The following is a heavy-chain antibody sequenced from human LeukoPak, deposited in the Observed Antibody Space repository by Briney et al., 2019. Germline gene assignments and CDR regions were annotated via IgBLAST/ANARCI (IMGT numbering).Heavy chain of an antibody. V-gene: IGHV4-39*07. J-gene: IGHJ4*02. Sequence: SETLSLTCTVSGGSVNSGTYYWGWIRQPPGKGLEWIASINYSGHTFYNPSLKSRVTISVDRSKNQFSLKLSSVTAADTAVYYCDRADSSSWSFDYWGQGTLVTVSS. CDR3: DRADSSSWSFDY. D-gene: IGHD6-13*01. CDR2: INYSGHT. CDR1: GGSVNSGTYY.